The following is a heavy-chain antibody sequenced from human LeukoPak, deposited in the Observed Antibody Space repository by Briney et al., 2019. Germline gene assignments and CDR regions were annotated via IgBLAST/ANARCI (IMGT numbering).Heavy chain of an antibody. V-gene: IGHV3-30-3*01. CDR3: ASGDSGSYYYYGMDV. Sequence: GRSLGLSCAASGFTFSSYTMHWVRQAPGKGLEWVAVISYDGSNKYYADSVKGRFTISRDNSKNTLYLQMNSLRAEDTAVYYCASGDSGSYYYYGMDVWGQGTTVTVSS. CDR2: ISYDGSNK. D-gene: IGHD1-26*01. J-gene: IGHJ6*02. CDR1: GFTFSSYT.